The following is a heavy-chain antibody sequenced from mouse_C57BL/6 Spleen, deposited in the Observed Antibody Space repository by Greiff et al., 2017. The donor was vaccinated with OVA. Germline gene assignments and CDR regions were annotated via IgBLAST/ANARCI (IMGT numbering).Heavy chain of an antibody. CDR2: ISNLAYSI. CDR3: ARQGDSSGPFAY. Sequence: EVQRVESGGGLVQPGGSLKLSCAASGFTFSDDGMAWVRQAPRKGPEWVAFISNLAYSIYYAATVTGRFTISRENAKNTLYLEMSSLRSEDTAMYYCARQGDSSGPFAYWGQGTLVTVSA. CDR1: GFTFSDDG. V-gene: IGHV5-15*01. J-gene: IGHJ3*01. D-gene: IGHD3-2*02.